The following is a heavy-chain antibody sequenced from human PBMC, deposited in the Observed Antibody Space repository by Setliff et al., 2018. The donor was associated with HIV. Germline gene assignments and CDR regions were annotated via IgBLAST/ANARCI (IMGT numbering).Heavy chain of an antibody. CDR1: GVSINSHY. J-gene: IGHJ4*02. CDR2: IYTSGST. V-gene: IGHV4-4*09. D-gene: IGHD3-3*01. Sequence: KPSETLSLTCTVSGVSINSHYWSWIRQPPGKGLEWIGYIYTSGSTNFNPSLKSRGTISVDTSKNQFSLKLNSVTAADTAVYYCARHGDYNFWSGYYFDLWGQGTLVT. CDR3: ARHGDYNFWSGYYFDL.